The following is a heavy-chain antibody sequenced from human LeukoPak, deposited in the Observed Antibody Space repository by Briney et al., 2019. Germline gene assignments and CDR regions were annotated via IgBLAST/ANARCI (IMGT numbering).Heavy chain of an antibody. V-gene: IGHV3-23*01. CDR3: AKDVRISGSYPCFDY. D-gene: IGHD1-26*01. Sequence: GGSLRLSCAASGFTFSSYAMSWVRQAPGKGLEWVSAISSSGGSTYYADSVKGRFTISRDNSKNTLYLQMNSLRAEDTAVYYCAKDVRISGSYPCFDYWGQGTLVTVSS. J-gene: IGHJ4*02. CDR1: GFTFSSYA. CDR2: ISSSGGST.